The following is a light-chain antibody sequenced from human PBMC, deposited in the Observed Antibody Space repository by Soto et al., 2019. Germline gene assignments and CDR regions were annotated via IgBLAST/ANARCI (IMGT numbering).Light chain of an antibody. Sequence: QSVLTQPPSASGSTGQSVTISCTGTSSDVGGYNYVSWYQHHPGKAPKLIIYEVYKRPSGVPDRFSGSKSGNTAALTVSGLQAEDEADYYCSSYVGTNSYFFGTGTKLTVL. CDR3: SSYVGTNSYF. CDR1: SSDVGGYNY. CDR2: EVY. V-gene: IGLV2-8*01. J-gene: IGLJ1*01.